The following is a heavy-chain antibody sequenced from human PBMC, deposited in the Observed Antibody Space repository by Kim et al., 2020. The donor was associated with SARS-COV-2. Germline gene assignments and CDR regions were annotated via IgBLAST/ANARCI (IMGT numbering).Heavy chain of an antibody. V-gene: IGHV3-11*04. CDR1: GFTFSDYD. J-gene: IGHJ4*02. CDR2: ISSSGSTI. D-gene: IGHD3-9*01. Sequence: GGSLRLSCAASGFTFSDYDMSWIRQAPGKGLEWVSYISSSGSTIYYADSVKGRFTISRDNAKNSLYLQMNSLRAEDTAVYYCARDATYYDILTGYYTLDYWRQGTLVTVSS. CDR3: ARDATYYDILTGYYTLDY.